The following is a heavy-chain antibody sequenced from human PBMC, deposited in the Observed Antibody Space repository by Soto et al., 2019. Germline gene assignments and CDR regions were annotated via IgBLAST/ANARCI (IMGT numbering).Heavy chain of an antibody. D-gene: IGHD6-13*01. CDR1: GFSLTTSGVG. CDR3: AHRLRYSGNWDVGWFDP. CDR2: IYWDDDK. Sequence: QITLKESGPTLVKPTQTLTLTCTFSGFSLTTSGVGVGWIRQPPGKALECLALIYWDDDKRYNPSLKSRLTITKHTSHNQVVLTLTNMDPVDTGTYYCAHRLRYSGNWDVGWFDPWGQGTLVTVSS. J-gene: IGHJ5*02. V-gene: IGHV2-5*02.